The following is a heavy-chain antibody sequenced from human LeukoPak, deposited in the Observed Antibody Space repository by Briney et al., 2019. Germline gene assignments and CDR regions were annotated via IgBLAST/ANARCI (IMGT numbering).Heavy chain of an antibody. J-gene: IGHJ3*02. Sequence: SETLSLTCTVSGGSISSGGYSWSWIRQHPGKGLEWSGYIYYSGSTYYNPSLKSRVTISVDTSKNQFSLKLSSVTAADTAVYYCARDPENPPPCCGGDCPPAYAFDIWGQGTMVTVSS. CDR3: ARDPENPPPCCGGDCPPAYAFDI. D-gene: IGHD2-21*02. CDR2: IYYSGST. V-gene: IGHV4-31*03. CDR1: GGSISSGGYS.